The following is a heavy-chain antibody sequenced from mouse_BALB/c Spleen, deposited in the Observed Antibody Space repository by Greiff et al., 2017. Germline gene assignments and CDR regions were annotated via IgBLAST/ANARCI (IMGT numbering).Heavy chain of an antibody. Sequence: EVMLVESGGGLVKPGGSLKLSCAASGFAFSSYDMSWVRQTPEKRLEWVAYISSGGGSTYYPDTVKGRFTISRDNAKNTLYLQMSSLKSEDTAMYYCARHELPDVWGAGTTVTVSS. D-gene: IGHD2-12*01. J-gene: IGHJ1*01. CDR1: GFAFSSYD. CDR2: ISSGGGST. V-gene: IGHV5-12-1*01. CDR3: ARHELPDV.